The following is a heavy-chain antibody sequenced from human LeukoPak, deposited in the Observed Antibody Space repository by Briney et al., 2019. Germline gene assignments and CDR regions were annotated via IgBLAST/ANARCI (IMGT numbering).Heavy chain of an antibody. Sequence: SETLSLTCTVSGGSISSSSYYWSWIRQPPGKGLEWIGYIYYSGSTNYNPSLKSRVTISVDTSKNQFSLKLSSVTAADTAVYYCARDPAAAGRSHFDYWGQGTLVTVSS. CDR1: GGSISSSSYY. D-gene: IGHD6-13*01. V-gene: IGHV4-61*01. J-gene: IGHJ4*02. CDR3: ARDPAAAGRSHFDY. CDR2: IYYSGST.